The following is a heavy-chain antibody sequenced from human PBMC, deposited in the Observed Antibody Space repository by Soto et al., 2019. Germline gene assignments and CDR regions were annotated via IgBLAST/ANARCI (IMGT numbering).Heavy chain of an antibody. D-gene: IGHD3-22*01. CDR2: IDPSDSYT. CDR1: GYSFTSYW. CDR3: ASAYYYDSSGYYQYYFDY. J-gene: IGHJ4*02. V-gene: IGHV5-10-1*01. Sequence: LKISFKVSGYSFTSYWISWVRQMPGKGLEWMGRIDPSDSYTNYSPSFQGHVTISADKSISTAYLQWSSLKASDTAMYYCASAYYYDSSGYYQYYFDYWGQATLDPVSP.